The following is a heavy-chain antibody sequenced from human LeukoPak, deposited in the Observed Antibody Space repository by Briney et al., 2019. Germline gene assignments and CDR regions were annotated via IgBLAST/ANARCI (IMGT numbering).Heavy chain of an antibody. V-gene: IGHV4-34*01. CDR1: GGSFSGYY. CDR2: INHSGST. CDR3: ARTGSSGWGSFDY. D-gene: IGHD6-19*01. Sequence: SETLSLTCAVYGGSFSGYYWSWIRQPPGKGLEWIGEINHSGSTNYNPSLKSRVTISVDTSKNQFSLKLSSVTAADTAVYYCARTGSSGWGSFDYWGQGTLVTVSS. J-gene: IGHJ4*02.